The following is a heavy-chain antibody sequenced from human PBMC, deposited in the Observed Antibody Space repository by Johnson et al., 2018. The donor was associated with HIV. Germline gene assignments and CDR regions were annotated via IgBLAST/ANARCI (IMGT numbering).Heavy chain of an antibody. CDR3: ARARGGEGSGSYAFDI. CDR2: IGTAGDT. V-gene: IGHV3-13*01. D-gene: IGHD3-10*01. J-gene: IGHJ3*02. Sequence: VQLVESGGGLVQPGGSLRLSCAASGFTFSSYDMHWVRQATGKGLEWVSAIGTAGDTYYPGSVKGRFIISRDNSKNTVYLQMNSPRVEDTAVYYCARARGGEGSGSYAFDIWGQGTMVTVSS. CDR1: GFTFSSYD.